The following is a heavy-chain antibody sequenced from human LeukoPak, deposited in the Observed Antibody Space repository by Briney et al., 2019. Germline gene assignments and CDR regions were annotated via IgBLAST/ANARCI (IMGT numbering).Heavy chain of an antibody. CDR1: GGSFSGYY. CDR3: ARDSTVTRKIDY. D-gene: IGHD4-17*01. Sequence: SETLSLTCAVYGGSFSGYYWSWIRQPPGKGLEWIGEINHSGSTNYNPSPKSRVTISVDTSKNQFSLKLSSVTAADTAVYYCARDSTVTRKIDYWGQGTLVTVSS. CDR2: INHSGST. V-gene: IGHV4-34*01. J-gene: IGHJ4*02.